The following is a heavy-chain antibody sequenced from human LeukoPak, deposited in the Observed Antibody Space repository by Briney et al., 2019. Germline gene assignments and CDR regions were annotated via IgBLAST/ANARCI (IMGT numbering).Heavy chain of an antibody. D-gene: IGHD3-10*01. CDR1: GFTFSSYW. Sequence: GVSLRLSCAASGFTFSSYWMHWVRQAPVKGLVWVSRINSDGSSTSYADSVKGRFTISRDNAKNTLYLQMNSLRAEDTVVYYCARAYGSGRNYYYYAMDVWGQGTTVTVSS. CDR2: INSDGSST. V-gene: IGHV3-74*01. J-gene: IGHJ6*02. CDR3: ARAYGSGRNYYYYAMDV.